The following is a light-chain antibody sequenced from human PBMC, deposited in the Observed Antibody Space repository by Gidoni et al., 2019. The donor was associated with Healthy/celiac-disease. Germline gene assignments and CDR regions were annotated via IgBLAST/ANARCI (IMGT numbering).Light chain of an antibody. CDR2: EVS. J-gene: IGLJ1*01. CDR1: SSDVGGYNY. V-gene: IGLV2-14*01. Sequence: PPASVSGSPGQSITISCTGTSSDVGGYNYVSWYQQHPGKAPKLMIYEVSNRPSGVSNRFSGSKSGNTASLTISGLQAEDEADYYCSSYTSSSTQVFGTGTKVTVL. CDR3: SSYTSSSTQV.